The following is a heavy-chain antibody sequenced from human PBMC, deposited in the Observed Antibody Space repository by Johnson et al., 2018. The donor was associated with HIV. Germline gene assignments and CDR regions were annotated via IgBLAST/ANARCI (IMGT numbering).Heavy chain of an antibody. CDR1: GFIFDDYA. CDR2: ISWYSGSK. Sequence: VQLVEPGRGLVQPGWSLRLSCAAPGFIFDDYAMHSVRQAPGKGLDWVSGISWYSGSKGYAASVTGRFTISRDNAKTSLYLQMDRLSGDEPALYYCAKGRIISVAGTMDAFDIWGQGTMVTVSS. CDR3: AKGRIISVAGTMDAFDI. J-gene: IGHJ3*02. V-gene: IGHV3-9*01. D-gene: IGHD6-19*01.